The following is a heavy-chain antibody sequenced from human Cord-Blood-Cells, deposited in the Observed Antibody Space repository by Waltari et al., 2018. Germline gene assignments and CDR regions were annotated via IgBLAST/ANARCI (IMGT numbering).Heavy chain of an antibody. J-gene: IGHJ3*02. CDR3: ARGGAQFPRDAFDI. CDR2: IYSGGSK. CDR1: GFTVSSTY. D-gene: IGHD2-21*01. V-gene: IGHV3-53*04. Sequence: EVQLVESGGGLVQPGGSLRLSCAASGFTVSSTYMSWVRQAPGKGLEWVSVIYSGGSKYYADSVKGRFTISRHNSKNTLYLQMNSLRAEDTAVYYCARGGAQFPRDAFDIWGQGTMVTVSS.